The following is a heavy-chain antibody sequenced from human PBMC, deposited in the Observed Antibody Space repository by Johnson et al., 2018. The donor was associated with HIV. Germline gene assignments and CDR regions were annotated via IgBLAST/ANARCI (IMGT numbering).Heavy chain of an antibody. Sequence: QVELVESGGGVVQPGRSLRLSCVASGFTFSSYGMHWVRQAPGKGLEWVAVISYDGDNKYYADYVKGRLTISRDNSKNTLYLQMNSLRAEDTAVYYCAKWGSMRSTSACYICGQGTMVTVSS. V-gene: IGHV3-30*18. CDR1: GFTFSSYG. J-gene: IGHJ3*02. D-gene: IGHD1-26*01. CDR2: ISYDGDNK. CDR3: AKWGSMRSTSACYI.